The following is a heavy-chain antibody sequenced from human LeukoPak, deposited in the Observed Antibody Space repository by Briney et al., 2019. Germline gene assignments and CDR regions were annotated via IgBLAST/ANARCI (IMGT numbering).Heavy chain of an antibody. CDR3: ARLLRLSSDTPMANRWFDP. D-gene: IGHD5-18*01. V-gene: IGHV5-51*01. J-gene: IGHJ5*02. Sequence: GESLKISCKGSGYSFTSYWIGWVRQMPGKGLEWMGIIYPGDSDTRYSPSFQGQVTMSADKSISTAYLQWSSLKASDTAMYYCARLLRLSSDTPMANRWFDPWGQGTLVTVSS. CDR2: IYPGDSDT. CDR1: GYSFTSYW.